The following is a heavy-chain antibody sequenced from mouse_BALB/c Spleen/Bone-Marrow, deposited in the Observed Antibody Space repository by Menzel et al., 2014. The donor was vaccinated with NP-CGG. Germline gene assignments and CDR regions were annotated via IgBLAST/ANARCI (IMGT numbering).Heavy chain of an antibody. CDR2: INPGSGGT. V-gene: IGHV1-54*03. CDR3: AREENSYYYAMDY. Sequence: QVQLQQSGAELVRPGTSVRVSCRAYRYAFTNYLIEWVKQRPGQGLEWIGVINPGSGGTNYNEKFKDKATLTTDKSSSTAYMQLSSLTSDDSAVYFCAREENSYYYAMDYWGQGTSVTVSS. CDR1: RYAFTNYL. J-gene: IGHJ4*01.